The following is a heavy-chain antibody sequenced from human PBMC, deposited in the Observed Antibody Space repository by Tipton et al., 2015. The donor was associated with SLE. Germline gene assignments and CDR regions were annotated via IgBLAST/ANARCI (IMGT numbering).Heavy chain of an antibody. Sequence: TLSLTCTVSGGSISSSSYYWGWIRQPPGKGLEWIGRIYYSGSTYYNPSLKSRVTISVDTSKNQFSLKLSSVTAADTAVYYCAREDSSSWYADYWGQGTLVTVSS. CDR1: GGSISSSSYY. J-gene: IGHJ4*02. CDR2: IYYSGST. CDR3: AREDSSSWYADY. V-gene: IGHV4-39*07. D-gene: IGHD6-13*01.